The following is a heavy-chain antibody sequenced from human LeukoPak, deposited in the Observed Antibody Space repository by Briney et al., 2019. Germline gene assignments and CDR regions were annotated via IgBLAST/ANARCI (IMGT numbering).Heavy chain of an antibody. CDR2: INHSGST. CDR1: GGSFSGYY. Sequence: SETLSLTCAVYGGSFSGYYWSWIRQPPGKGLEWIGEINHSGSTNYNPSLKSRVTISVDTSKNQFSLKLSSVTAADTAVYYCARGPRIAVAGTGGWFDPWGQGTLVTVST. CDR3: ARGPRIAVAGTGGWFDP. D-gene: IGHD6-19*01. J-gene: IGHJ5*02. V-gene: IGHV4-34*01.